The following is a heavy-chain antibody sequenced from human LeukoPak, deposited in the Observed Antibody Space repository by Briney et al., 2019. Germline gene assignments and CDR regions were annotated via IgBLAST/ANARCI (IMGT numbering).Heavy chain of an antibody. Sequence: SETLSLTCAVYGGSFSGYYWSWIRQPPGKVLEWIGEINHSGSTNYNPSLKSRVTISVDTSKNQFSLKLSSVSAADTAVYYCARGWASIAAAGTRRYFQHWGQGTLVTVSS. CDR3: ARGWASIAAAGTRRYFQH. CDR1: GGSFSGYY. CDR2: INHSGST. D-gene: IGHD6-13*01. J-gene: IGHJ1*01. V-gene: IGHV4-34*01.